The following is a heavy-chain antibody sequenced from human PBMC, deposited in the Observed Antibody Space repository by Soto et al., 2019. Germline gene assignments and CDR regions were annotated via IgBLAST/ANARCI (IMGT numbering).Heavy chain of an antibody. CDR1: FFSLDTSGVG. Sequence: QITLKESGPTVVKPTQTLTLTCTFSFFSLDTSGVGVGWIRQPPGKALEWLALIYWDDDKRYNPSLRSRLTISKDTSKNQVVLTMTNMDPVDTATYYCARSPREYSGYLLGGYFDSWGQGTLVTVSS. V-gene: IGHV2-5*02. CDR3: ARSPREYSGYLLGGYFDS. D-gene: IGHD5-12*01. J-gene: IGHJ4*02. CDR2: IYWDDDK.